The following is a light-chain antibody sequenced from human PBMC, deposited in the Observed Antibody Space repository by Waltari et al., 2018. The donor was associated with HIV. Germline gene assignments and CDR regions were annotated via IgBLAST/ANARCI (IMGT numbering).Light chain of an antibody. CDR1: QSVYKN. Sequence: VVTQSPATMSVSPGERATLSGKTSQSVYKNLAWYQHKPGQPPRLLMSCASTRARDVPPRFTGSGSGTEFTLTINSLQSEDVAVYYCQQYRDWPPSPFGQGTKVEIK. V-gene: IGKV3-15*01. CDR3: QQYRDWPPSP. CDR2: CAS. J-gene: IGKJ2*01.